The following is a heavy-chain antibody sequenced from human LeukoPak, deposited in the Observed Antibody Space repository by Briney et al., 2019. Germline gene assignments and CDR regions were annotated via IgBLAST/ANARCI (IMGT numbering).Heavy chain of an antibody. CDR2: IYYSGST. D-gene: IGHD3-22*01. CDR1: GGSITNSSYY. V-gene: IGHV4-39*01. J-gene: IGHJ4*02. CDR3: ARQVRDSSPGLYFDY. Sequence: SETLSLTCTVSGGSITNSSYYWGWIRQPPGKGLEWIGSIYYSGSTYYNPSLKSRVTISVDTSKNQFSLKLSSVTAADTAVYYCARQVRDSSPGLYFDYWGEGTLVTVSS.